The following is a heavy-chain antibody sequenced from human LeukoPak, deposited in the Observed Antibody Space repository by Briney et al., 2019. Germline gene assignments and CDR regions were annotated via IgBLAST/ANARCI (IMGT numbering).Heavy chain of an antibody. CDR1: GFTFDDYA. D-gene: IGHD5-18*01. CDR2: ISGSGGST. Sequence: PGGSLRLSCAASGFTFDDYAMHWVRQAPGKGLEWVSAISGSGGSTYYADSVKGRFTISRDNSKNTLYLQMNSLRAEDTAVYYCAKCGLHTFGLYLYWGQGTLVTVS. J-gene: IGHJ4*02. CDR3: AKCGLHTFGLYLY. V-gene: IGHV3-23*01.